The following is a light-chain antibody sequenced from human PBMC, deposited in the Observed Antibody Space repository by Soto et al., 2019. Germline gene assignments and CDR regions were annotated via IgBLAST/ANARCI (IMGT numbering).Light chain of an antibody. CDR2: GAS. Sequence: ETLMTQSPATLSVSPGERATLSCRASQSVNNNLAWYQQKLGQAPRVLIYGASTRATGIPARFTGSGSGTEFILTITSLQSEDSAVYYCQEDNTWPWTFGQGTKVEFK. J-gene: IGKJ1*01. V-gene: IGKV3-15*01. CDR3: QEDNTWPWT. CDR1: QSVNNN.